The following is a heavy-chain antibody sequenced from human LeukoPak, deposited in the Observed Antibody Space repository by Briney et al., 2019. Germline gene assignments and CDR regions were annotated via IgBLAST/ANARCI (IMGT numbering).Heavy chain of an antibody. CDR2: IWYDGSNK. CDR1: GFTFSSYG. Sequence: GGSLRLSCAASGFTFSSYGMHWVRQAPGKGLEWVAVIWYDGSNKYYADSVKGRFTISRDNSKNTLYLQMNSLRAEDTAVHYCARARQRLVPGYMDVWGKGTTVTVSS. V-gene: IGHV3-33*01. CDR3: ARARQRLVPGYMDV. D-gene: IGHD6-13*01. J-gene: IGHJ6*03.